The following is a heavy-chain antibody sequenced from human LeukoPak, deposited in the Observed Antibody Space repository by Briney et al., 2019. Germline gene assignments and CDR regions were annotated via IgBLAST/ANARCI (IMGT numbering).Heavy chain of an antibody. J-gene: IGHJ2*01. D-gene: IGHD6-13*01. V-gene: IGHV5-51*03. Sequence: GESLKISCKGSGYSFTSYWIGWVRQMPGKGLEWMGIIYPGDSDTRYSPSFQGQVTISADKSISTAYLQWSSLKASDTAMYYCARRAAAGTGYWYFDLWGRGTLVTVSS. CDR2: IYPGDSDT. CDR1: GYSFTSYW. CDR3: ARRAAAGTGYWYFDL.